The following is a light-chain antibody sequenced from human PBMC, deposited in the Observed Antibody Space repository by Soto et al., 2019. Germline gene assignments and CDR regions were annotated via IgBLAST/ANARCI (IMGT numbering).Light chain of an antibody. V-gene: IGKV3-11*01. J-gene: IGKJ5*01. CDR2: DAS. CDR1: QSVSDY. Sequence: ETVLTQSPASLSLSPGDRATLSCRAGQSVSDYVAWYQQKPGQSPRLLFFDASSRATGVPARFSAGGSGTDFTLIISSLEPEDFAVYYCQQRSNWPPITFGQGTRLEIK. CDR3: QQRSNWPPIT.